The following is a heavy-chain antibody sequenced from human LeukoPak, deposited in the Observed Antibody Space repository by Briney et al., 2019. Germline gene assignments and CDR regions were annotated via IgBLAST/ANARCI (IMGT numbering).Heavy chain of an antibody. CDR2: ISGRGDST. CDR1: GFTFNNFA. Sequence: GGSLRLACAAAGFTFNNFAMSWVRQAPGKGREWVSVISGRGDSTYYADSVKGRFTISRDSSENTVYLQMNSLRAEDTAVYYCAKSYCSSTSCSLNYWGQGTLVTVSS. V-gene: IGHV3-23*01. J-gene: IGHJ4*02. D-gene: IGHD2-2*01. CDR3: AKSYCSSTSCSLNY.